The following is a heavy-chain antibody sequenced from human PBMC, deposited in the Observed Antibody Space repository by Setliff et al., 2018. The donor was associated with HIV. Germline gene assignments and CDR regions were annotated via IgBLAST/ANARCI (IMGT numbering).Heavy chain of an antibody. CDR2: STNKDNSYTT. J-gene: IGHJ3*01. CDR3: VRDPGGIFDAFDA. Sequence: GGSLRLSCAASGFTFSDHYMDWVRQAPGKGLEWVGRSTNKDNSYTTTYAASVKGRFTISRDNAKNSLDLEMHSLTDEDTAVYYCVRDPGGIFDAFDAWGQGTMVTVSS. D-gene: IGHD3-3*01. CDR1: GFTFSDHY. V-gene: IGHV3-72*01.